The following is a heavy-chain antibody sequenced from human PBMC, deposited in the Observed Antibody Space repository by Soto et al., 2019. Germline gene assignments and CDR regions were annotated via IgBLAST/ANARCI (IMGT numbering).Heavy chain of an antibody. D-gene: IGHD3-22*01. Sequence: GGSLRLSCAASGFTFDDYAMHWVRQPPGKGLEWVSLISWDGGTTYYADSVRGRTTISRDNRKNSLYLQMNSLGPEDTALYYCATDIRRGGNMIVQTPYGMDVWGQGTTVTVSS. CDR1: GFTFDDYA. J-gene: IGHJ6*02. V-gene: IGHV3-43D*04. CDR2: ISWDGGTT. CDR3: ATDIRRGGNMIVQTPYGMDV.